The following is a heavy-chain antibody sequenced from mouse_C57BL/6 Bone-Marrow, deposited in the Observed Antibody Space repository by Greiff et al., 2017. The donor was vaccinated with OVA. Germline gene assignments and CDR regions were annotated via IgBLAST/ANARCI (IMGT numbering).Heavy chain of an antibody. CDR2: IYPRSGNT. CDR1: GYTFTSYG. D-gene: IGHD1-1*01. Sequence: VQLQQSGAELARPGASVTLSCKASGYTFTSYGISWVKQRTGQGLEWIGEIYPRSGNTYYNEKFKGKATLTADKSSSTAYMELRSLTSEDSAVYFCARWLITTDRLYVDVWGTGTTVTVSS. J-gene: IGHJ1*03. CDR3: ARWLITTDRLYVDV. V-gene: IGHV1-81*01.